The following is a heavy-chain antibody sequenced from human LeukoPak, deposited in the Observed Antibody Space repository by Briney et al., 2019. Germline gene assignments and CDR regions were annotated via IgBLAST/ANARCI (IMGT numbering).Heavy chain of an antibody. CDR1: GYTFTSYG. Sequence: ASVKVSCKASGYTFTSYGISWVRQAPGQGLEWMGWISAYNGNTNYAQKLQGRVTMTTDTSTSTAYMELRSLRSDDTAVYYCAAGAGYYDSSGYSAHYYYYGMDVWGQGTTVTVSS. CDR2: ISAYNGNT. D-gene: IGHD3-22*01. CDR3: AAGAGYYDSSGYSAHYYYYGMDV. V-gene: IGHV1-18*01. J-gene: IGHJ6*02.